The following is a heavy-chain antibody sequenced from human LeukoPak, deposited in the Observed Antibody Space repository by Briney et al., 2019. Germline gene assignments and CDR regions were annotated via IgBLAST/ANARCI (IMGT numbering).Heavy chain of an antibody. CDR3: ARGESS. J-gene: IGHJ5*02. CDR1: GGSINSCDSS. V-gene: IGHV4-31*03. CDR2: IYYSGST. D-gene: IGHD3-16*01. Sequence: SETLSLTCTVSGGSINSCDSSWNCIRQRPGQDLEWIGYIYYSGSTSYNPSLDSRITISVNTTNTHFPRKHTSVTAADTALYYCARGESSWGQGILVIFAS.